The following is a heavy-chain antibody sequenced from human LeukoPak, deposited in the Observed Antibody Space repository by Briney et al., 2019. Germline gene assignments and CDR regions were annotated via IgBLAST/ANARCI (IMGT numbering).Heavy chain of an antibody. J-gene: IGHJ6*01. CDR1: GGSISSSSYY. D-gene: IGHD6-19*01. Sequence: SETLSLTCTVSGGSISSSSYYWGWIRQPPGKGLEWIGSIYYSGSTYYNPSLKSRVTISVDTSKNQFSLKLSSVTAADTAVYYCARDMGAVAGAYGMDVWGQGTTVTVSS. CDR2: IYYSGST. CDR3: ARDMGAVAGAYGMDV. V-gene: IGHV4-39*07.